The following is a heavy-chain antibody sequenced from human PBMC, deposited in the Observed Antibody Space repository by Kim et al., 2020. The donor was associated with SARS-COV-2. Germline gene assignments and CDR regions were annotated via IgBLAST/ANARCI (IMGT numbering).Heavy chain of an antibody. CDR1: GFTFGDYA. CDR3: AKDTGFKYYDFWSGYYTDNWFDP. V-gene: IGHV3-9*01. CDR2: ISWNSGSI. D-gene: IGHD3-3*01. Sequence: GGSLRLSCAASGFTFGDYAMHWVRQAPGKGLEWVSGISWNSGSIGYADSVKGRFTISRDNAKNSLYLQMNSLRAEDTALYYCAKDTGFKYYDFWSGYYTDNWFDPWGQGTLVTVSS. J-gene: IGHJ5*02.